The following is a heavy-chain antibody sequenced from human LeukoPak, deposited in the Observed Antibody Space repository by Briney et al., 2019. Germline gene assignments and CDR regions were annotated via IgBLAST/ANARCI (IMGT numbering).Heavy chain of an antibody. CDR1: GGTFSSYA. CDR2: IIPIFGTA. D-gene: IGHD6-13*01. V-gene: IGHV1-69*06. CDR3: ARERGLISAAGYYFDY. J-gene: IGHJ4*02. Sequence: GASVKVSCTASGGTFSSYAISWVRQAPGQGLEWMGGIIPIFGTANYAQKFQGRVTITADKSTSTAYMELSSPRSEDTAVYYCARERGLISAAGYYFDYWGQGTLVTVSS.